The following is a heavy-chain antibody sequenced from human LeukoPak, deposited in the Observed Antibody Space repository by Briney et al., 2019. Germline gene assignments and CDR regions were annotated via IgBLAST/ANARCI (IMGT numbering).Heavy chain of an antibody. D-gene: IGHD6-19*01. J-gene: IGHJ4*02. Sequence: GGSLRLSCAASGFTFSSYSMNWVRQAPGKGLEWISHISSSTKYYAGSVKGRFTISRDNAKNSLYLQMNSLRAEDTAVYYCARDEYTSGWSFDYWGQGTLVTVSS. V-gene: IGHV3-48*01. CDR2: ISSSTK. CDR3: ARDEYTSGWSFDY. CDR1: GFTFSSYS.